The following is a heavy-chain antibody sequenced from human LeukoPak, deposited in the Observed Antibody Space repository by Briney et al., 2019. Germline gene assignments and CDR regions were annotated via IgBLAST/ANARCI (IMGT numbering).Heavy chain of an antibody. Sequence: ASVKASCKASGYSFTAYYMHWVRQAPGQGLEWMGRINPNSGGADYAQKFQGRVTMTRDTSISTAYMELSSLRSDDTAVYYCARVSYGDDATPFDYWGQGTLVTVSS. CDR2: INPNSGGA. D-gene: IGHD4-17*01. CDR1: GYSFTAYY. J-gene: IGHJ4*02. CDR3: ARVSYGDDATPFDY. V-gene: IGHV1-2*06.